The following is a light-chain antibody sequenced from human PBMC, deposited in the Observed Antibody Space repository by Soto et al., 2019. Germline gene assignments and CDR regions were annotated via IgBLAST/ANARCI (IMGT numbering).Light chain of an antibody. Sequence: DIPMTQSPSSLSASVGARVSITCQASQDIRTSLSWFQQKPGRAPKLLIYGASNLETGVPSRFRGSGSRTDFTFTISSLQPEDIATYYCQQYDNLPPFTFGPGTKVDIK. CDR3: QQYDNLPPFT. J-gene: IGKJ3*01. CDR1: QDIRTS. CDR2: GAS. V-gene: IGKV1-33*01.